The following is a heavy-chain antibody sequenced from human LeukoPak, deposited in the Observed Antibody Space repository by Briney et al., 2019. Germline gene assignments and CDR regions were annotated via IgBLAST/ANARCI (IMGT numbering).Heavy chain of an antibody. Sequence: ASDTLSLTCAVSGYSISSGYYWGWIRQPPGKGLEWIGSIYHSGSTYYNPSLKSRVTMSVDTSKNQFSLKLSSVTAADTAVYYCARDFWSGYSISFDYWGQGTLVTASS. CDR2: IYHSGST. CDR3: ARDFWSGYSISFDY. V-gene: IGHV4-38-2*02. J-gene: IGHJ4*02. D-gene: IGHD3-3*01. CDR1: GYSISSGYY.